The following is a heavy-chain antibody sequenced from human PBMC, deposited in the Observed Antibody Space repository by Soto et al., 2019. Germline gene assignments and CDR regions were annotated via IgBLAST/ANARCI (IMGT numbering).Heavy chain of an antibody. CDR1: GFTFSSYA. CDR3: AIPRNAHIAAAGREGFDI. D-gene: IGHD6-13*01. Sequence: GGSLRLSCAASGFTFSSYAMSWVRQAPGKGLEWVSAISGSGGSTYYADSVKGRFTISRDNSKNTLYLQMNSLRAEDTAVYYCAIPRNAHIAAAGREGFDIWGQGTMVTVSS. J-gene: IGHJ3*02. CDR2: ISGSGGST. V-gene: IGHV3-23*01.